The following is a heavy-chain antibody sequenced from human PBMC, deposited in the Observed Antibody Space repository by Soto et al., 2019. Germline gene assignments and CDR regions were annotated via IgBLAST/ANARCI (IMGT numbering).Heavy chain of an antibody. CDR1: GGSISSSSYY. Sequence: QLLESGPGLVKPSETLSLTCTVSGGSISSSSYYWGWIRQPPGKGLEWIGSIYYSGSTYYNPSLKSRVTISVDTSKNQFSLKLSSVTAADTAVYYCARRDDFWSGYYTGATNAFDIWGQGTMVTVSS. CDR3: ARRDDFWSGYYTGATNAFDI. V-gene: IGHV4-39*01. CDR2: IYYSGST. J-gene: IGHJ3*02. D-gene: IGHD3-3*01.